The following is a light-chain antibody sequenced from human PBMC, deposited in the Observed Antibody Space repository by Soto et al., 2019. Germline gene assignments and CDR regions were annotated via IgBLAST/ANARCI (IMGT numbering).Light chain of an antibody. Sequence: DIQMTQSPSTLSASVGDRVTITCRSSQNIHNWLAWYQQKPGKVPKVLIYDVTHLASGVPSRFSGSQSGTEFTLTITSLQPDDFATYYCQKYNDVFGPGTKVDPK. CDR2: DVT. CDR1: QNIHNW. J-gene: IGKJ3*01. V-gene: IGKV1-5*01. CDR3: QKYNDV.